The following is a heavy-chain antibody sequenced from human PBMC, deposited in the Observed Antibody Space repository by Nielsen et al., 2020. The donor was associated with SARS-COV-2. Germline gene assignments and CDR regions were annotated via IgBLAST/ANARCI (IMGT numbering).Heavy chain of an antibody. V-gene: IGHV1-8*01. CDR1: GYTFTSYD. CDR3: ARVRIAARSWFDP. D-gene: IGHD6-6*01. Sequence: ALVKVSCKASGYTFTSYDINWVRQATGQGLEWMGWMNPNSGNTGYAQKFQGRVTMTRNTSISTAYMELSSLRSEDTAVYYCARVRIAARSWFDPWGQGTLVTVSS. J-gene: IGHJ5*02. CDR2: MNPNSGNT.